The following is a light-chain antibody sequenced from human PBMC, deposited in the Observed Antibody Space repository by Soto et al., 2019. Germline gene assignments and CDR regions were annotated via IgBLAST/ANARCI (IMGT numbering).Light chain of an antibody. Sequence: EIVLTQSPATLSLSPGERATLSCRASQSVSSYLAWYQQKPGQAPRLLIYGASTRATGTPARFSGSGSGTEFTLTISSLQSEDFAVYYCQQYNNWPALTFGGGTKVDIK. V-gene: IGKV3-15*01. CDR1: QSVSSY. CDR3: QQYNNWPALT. CDR2: GAS. J-gene: IGKJ4*01.